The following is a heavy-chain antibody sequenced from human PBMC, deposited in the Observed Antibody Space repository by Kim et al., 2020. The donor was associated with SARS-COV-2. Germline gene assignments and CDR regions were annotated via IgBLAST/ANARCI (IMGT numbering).Heavy chain of an antibody. CDR1: GFTFSNYA. V-gene: IGHV3-30*18. CDR2: ISHDGSKE. CDR3: VKDREYCSGGTCDNGILDH. Sequence: GGSLRLSCAASGFTFSNYALHWVRQAPGKGLEWIAVISHDGSKEYYGDAVKGRFTISRYNYRNTLSLQMNSLRGEDTAVYSCVKDREYCSGGTCDNGILDHWGQGTLVTVSS. D-gene: IGHD2-15*01. J-gene: IGHJ4*02.